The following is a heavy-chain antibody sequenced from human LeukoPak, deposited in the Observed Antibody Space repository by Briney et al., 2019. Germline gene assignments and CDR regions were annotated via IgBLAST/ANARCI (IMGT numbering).Heavy chain of an antibody. CDR1: GFIFSNYW. CDR2: IRQDGSEK. Sequence: GGSLRLSCAASGFIFSNYWMSWVRQAPGKGLEWVANIRQDGSEKHYVDSMKGRFTISRDNAKNSLYLQMNSLRAEDTAVYYCTRIAVAGHSKGSFDYWGQGTLVTVSS. D-gene: IGHD6-19*01. CDR3: TRIAVAGHSKGSFDY. J-gene: IGHJ4*02. V-gene: IGHV3-7*01.